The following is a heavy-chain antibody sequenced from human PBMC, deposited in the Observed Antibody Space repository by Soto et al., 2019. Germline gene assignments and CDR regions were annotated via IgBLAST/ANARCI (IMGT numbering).Heavy chain of an antibody. CDR3: ARGSSSPNFDP. V-gene: IGHV1-69*01. Sequence: QVQLVQSGAEVRKPGSSVKVSCKISGGTFTNYVISWLRQAPGQGLEWMGGLIPIFGAANLAQKFQGRVTITADESTSTVNMELSSLTSEDTAVYYCARGSSSPNFDPWGQGTLVNDSS. J-gene: IGHJ5*02. CDR2: LIPIFGAA. CDR1: GGTFTNYV. D-gene: IGHD6-6*01.